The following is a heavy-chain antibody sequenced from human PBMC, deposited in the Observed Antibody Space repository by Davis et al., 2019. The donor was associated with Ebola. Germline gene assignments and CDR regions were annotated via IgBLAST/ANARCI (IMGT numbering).Heavy chain of an antibody. CDR2: VYASGST. CDR1: GASISSYY. V-gene: IGHV4-4*07. Sequence: PSETLSLTCTVSGASISSYYWSWIRQAAGKGLEWIGRVYASGSTNYNPSLKSRVTMSVDMSKSQVFLKVTSVTAADTAVYYCAREQSRMYYAMDVWGQGTTVTVSS. CDR3: AREQSRMYYAMDV. J-gene: IGHJ6*02.